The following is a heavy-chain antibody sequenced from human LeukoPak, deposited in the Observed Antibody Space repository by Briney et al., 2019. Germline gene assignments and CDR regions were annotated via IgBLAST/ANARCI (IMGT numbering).Heavy chain of an antibody. CDR3: AGGIAARIFDY. CDR2: IYYSGTT. Sequence: PSETLSLTCTVSGGSISRNYWNWIRQPPGKGLEWIGYIYYSGTTNYNPSLKSRVTISIDTSKNQFSLKLSSVTAADTAVYYCAGGIAARIFDYWGQGTLVTVSS. D-gene: IGHD6-6*01. J-gene: IGHJ4*02. V-gene: IGHV4-59*01. CDR1: GGSISRNY.